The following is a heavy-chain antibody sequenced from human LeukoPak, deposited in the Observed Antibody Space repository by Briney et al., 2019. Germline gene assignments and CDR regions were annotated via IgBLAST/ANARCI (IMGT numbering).Heavy chain of an antibody. D-gene: IGHD3-10*01. CDR2: IYYSGST. Sequence: SQTLSLTCTVSGGSISSGVYYWSWIRQPPGKGLERIGYIYYSGSTYYNPSLKSRVTISVDTSKNQFSLKLSSVTAADTAVYYCARVLLWFGELSHFDYWGQGTLVTVSS. CDR1: GGSISSGVYY. V-gene: IGHV4-30-4*01. J-gene: IGHJ4*02. CDR3: ARVLLWFGELSHFDY.